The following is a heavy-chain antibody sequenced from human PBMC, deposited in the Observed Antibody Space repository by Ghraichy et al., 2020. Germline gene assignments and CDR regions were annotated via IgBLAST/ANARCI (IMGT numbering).Heavy chain of an antibody. D-gene: IGHD3-22*01. CDR1: GFTFSSYS. CDR2: ISSSSSTI. Sequence: LSLTCAASGFTFSSYSMNWVRQAPGKGLEWVSYISSSSSTIYYADSVKGRFTISRDNAKNSLYLQMNSLRDEDTAVYYCARAYYYDSSGYYSYYFDYWGQGTLVTVSS. CDR3: ARAYYYDSSGYYSYYFDY. V-gene: IGHV3-48*02. J-gene: IGHJ4*02.